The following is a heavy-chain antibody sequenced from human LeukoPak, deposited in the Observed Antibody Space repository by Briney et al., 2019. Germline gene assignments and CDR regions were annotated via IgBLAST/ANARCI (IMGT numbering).Heavy chain of an antibody. CDR1: GFTFRNYG. D-gene: IGHD3-9*01. Sequence: GGSLRLSCAASGFTFRNYGMHWVRQAPGKGLDWVAVISYDGSNKYYADSVKGRFTISRDNSKNTLYLQMNSLRAEHTAVYYCAKVRYFGPSAFDIWGQGTMVTVSS. V-gene: IGHV3-30*18. CDR3: AKVRYFGPSAFDI. J-gene: IGHJ3*02. CDR2: ISYDGSNK.